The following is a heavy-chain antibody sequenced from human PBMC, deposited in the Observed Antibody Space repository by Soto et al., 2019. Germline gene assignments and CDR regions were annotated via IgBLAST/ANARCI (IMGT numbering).Heavy chain of an antibody. CDR3: VREWKDYVGLDI. V-gene: IGHV3-48*02. CDR2: ITKTGTTK. CDR1: GFTFSNYA. J-gene: IGHJ3*02. D-gene: IGHD4-17*01. Sequence: GGSLRLSCAASGFTFSNYAMNWVRQAPGEGLEWISRITKTGTTKYYADSVKGRFTISRDNAESSLNLQMNSLRDEDTAIYYCVREWKDYVGLDIWGHGTMVTVSS.